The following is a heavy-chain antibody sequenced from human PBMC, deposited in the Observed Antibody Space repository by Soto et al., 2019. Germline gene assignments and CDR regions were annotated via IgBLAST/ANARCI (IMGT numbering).Heavy chain of an antibody. Sequence: QITLKESGPTLVKPTQTLTLTCTFSGFSLSTSGVGVGWIRQPPGKALEWLALIYWDDDKRYSPSLKSRLTIPKDTSKNQVVLTMTNMDPVDTATYYCAHRPPPGYGDYVVNWFDPWGQGTLVTVSS. V-gene: IGHV2-5*02. CDR2: IYWDDDK. D-gene: IGHD4-17*01. J-gene: IGHJ5*02. CDR1: GFSLSTSGVG. CDR3: AHRPPPGYGDYVVNWFDP.